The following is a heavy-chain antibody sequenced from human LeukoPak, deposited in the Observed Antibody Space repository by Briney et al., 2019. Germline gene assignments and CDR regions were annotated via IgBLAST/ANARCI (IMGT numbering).Heavy chain of an antibody. J-gene: IGHJ5*02. V-gene: IGHV4-39*07. D-gene: IGHD3-22*01. CDR1: GASISTSSYC. Sequence: PSETLSLTCTVSGASISTSSYCRGWIRQPPGKGLEWIGTISCRGGNYYNPSLQTRVTTSVDTSSNQFSLKLSSVTAADTAVYYCARDEYYYDSSGLAPFDPWGQGTLVTVSS. CDR2: ISCRGGN. CDR3: ARDEYYYDSSGLAPFDP.